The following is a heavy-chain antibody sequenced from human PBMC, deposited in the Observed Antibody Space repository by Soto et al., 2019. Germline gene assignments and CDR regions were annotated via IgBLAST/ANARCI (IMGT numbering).Heavy chain of an antibody. Sequence: EVQLVESGGGLVQPGGSLRLSCAASGFTFSPYWMSWVRQAPGKGLEWVAIIKDDGGDEHYLEAVRGRFTISRDNPKKSLYLAMDSLRVEDTAVYYCAGGSGWISDTWGQGTLVTVSS. J-gene: IGHJ5*02. V-gene: IGHV3-7*05. CDR1: GFTFSPYW. D-gene: IGHD6-19*01. CDR3: AGGSGWISDT. CDR2: IKDDGGDE.